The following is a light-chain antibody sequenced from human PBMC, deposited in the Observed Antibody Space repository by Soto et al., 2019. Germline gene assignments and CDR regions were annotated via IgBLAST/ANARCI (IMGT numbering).Light chain of an antibody. CDR2: GAS. V-gene: IGKV3-20*01. J-gene: IGKJ5*01. CDR1: QTGSSSY. CDR3: QQLNSYPT. Sequence: IVLTQSPGTVSLSPGERATLSCRASQTGSSSYLAWYQQKPGQAPRLLIYGASTRATGIPDRFSGSGSGTDFTLTISSLQPEDFATYYCQQLNSYPTFGQGTRLEIK.